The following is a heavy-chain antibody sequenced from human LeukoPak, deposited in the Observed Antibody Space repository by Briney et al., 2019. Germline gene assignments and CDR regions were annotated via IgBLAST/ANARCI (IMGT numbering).Heavy chain of an antibody. CDR2: IYTSGST. CDR1: GGSISSYY. D-gene: IGHD1-26*01. CDR3: ARDTSYSGSFHDAFDI. Sequence: PSETLSLTCTVSGGSISSYYWSWIRQPAGKGLEWIGRIYTSGSTNYNPSLKSRVTMSVDTSKNQFSLKLSSVTAADTAVYYCARDTSYSGSFHDAFDIWGQGTMVTVSS. J-gene: IGHJ3*02. V-gene: IGHV4-4*07.